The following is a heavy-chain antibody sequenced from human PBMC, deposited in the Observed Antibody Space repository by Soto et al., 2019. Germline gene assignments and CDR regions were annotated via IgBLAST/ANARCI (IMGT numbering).Heavy chain of an antibody. CDR1: GFTVSSNY. CDR2: IYSGGST. J-gene: IGHJ6*02. D-gene: IGHD6-6*01. V-gene: IGHV3-53*01. CDR3: AREGKKLDRPRDGMDV. Sequence: GGSLRLSCAASGFTVSSNYMSWVRQAPGKGLEWVSVIYSGGSTYYADSVKGRFTISRDNSKNTLYLQMNSLRAEDTAVYYCAREGKKLDRPRDGMDVWGQGTKVTVYS.